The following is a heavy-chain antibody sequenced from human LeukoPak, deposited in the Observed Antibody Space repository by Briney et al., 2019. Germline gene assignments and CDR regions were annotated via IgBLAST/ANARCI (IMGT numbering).Heavy chain of an antibody. CDR1: RGSLSSYF. Sequence: SETLSLTCTVSRGSLSSYFWRWIRPPAGEGLEWSGRIYTSGSTNYNPSLNSRVTMSVDTPKNHFSLKVSSVTDADTAVYYCTRGNYYYYMDVWGKGTTVTVSS. CDR3: TRGNYYYYMDV. J-gene: IGHJ6*03. V-gene: IGHV4-4*07. CDR2: IYTSGST.